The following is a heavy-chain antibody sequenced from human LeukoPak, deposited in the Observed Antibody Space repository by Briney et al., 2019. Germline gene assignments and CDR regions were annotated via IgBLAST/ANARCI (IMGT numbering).Heavy chain of an antibody. CDR1: GGSISSGSYY. CDR3: ARGQGYSNGYEWFDP. D-gene: IGHD5-18*01. J-gene: IGHJ5*02. CDR2: IYSPGST. V-gene: IGHV4-61*02. Sequence: PSETLSLTCTVSGGSISSGSYYWSWIRQPAGKGLEWIGRIYSPGSTKYNSSLKSRVTISVDTSKSQFSLRLRSVTTADTAVYYCARGQGYSNGYEWFDPWGQGTLVTVSS.